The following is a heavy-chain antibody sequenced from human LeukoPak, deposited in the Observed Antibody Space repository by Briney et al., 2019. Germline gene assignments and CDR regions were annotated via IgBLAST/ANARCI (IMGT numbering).Heavy chain of an antibody. D-gene: IGHD3-10*01. J-gene: IGHJ4*02. Sequence: SETLSPTCSVSDDSITMYYWTWIRQPPGKGLEWIGEINHSGSTNYNPSLKSRVTISVDTSKNQFSLKLSSVTAADTAVYYCASLWFGELSVDYWGQGTLVTVSS. CDR1: DDSITMYY. CDR2: INHSGST. CDR3: ASLWFGELSVDY. V-gene: IGHV4-34*01.